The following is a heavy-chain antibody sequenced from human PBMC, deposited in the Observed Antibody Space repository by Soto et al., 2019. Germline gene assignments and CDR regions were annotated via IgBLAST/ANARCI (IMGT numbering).Heavy chain of an antibody. Sequence: QVQLVQSGAEVKKPGSSVKVSCKASGGTFSSYAISWVGQAPGQGLEWMGGIIPIFGTANYAQKFQGRVTITADESTSTAYMELSSLRSEDTAVYYCARQTGILRYFDWLPIDYLGQGTLVTVSS. J-gene: IGHJ4*02. D-gene: IGHD3-9*01. V-gene: IGHV1-69*12. CDR3: ARQTGILRYFDWLPIDY. CDR2: IIPIFGTA. CDR1: GGTFSSYA.